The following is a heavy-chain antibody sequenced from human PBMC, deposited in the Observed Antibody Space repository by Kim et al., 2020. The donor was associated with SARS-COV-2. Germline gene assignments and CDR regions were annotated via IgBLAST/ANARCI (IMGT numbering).Heavy chain of an antibody. CDR3: AKERLVGLRFLEWLPPHPTDY. CDR2: ISGSGGST. V-gene: IGHV3-23*01. J-gene: IGHJ4*02. D-gene: IGHD3-3*01. CDR1: GFTFSSYA. Sequence: GGSLRLSCAASGFTFSSYAMSWVRQAPGKGLEWVSAISGSGGSTYYADSVKGRFTISRDNSKNTLYLQMNSLRAEDTAVYYCAKERLVGLRFLEWLPPHPTDYWGQGTLVTVSS.